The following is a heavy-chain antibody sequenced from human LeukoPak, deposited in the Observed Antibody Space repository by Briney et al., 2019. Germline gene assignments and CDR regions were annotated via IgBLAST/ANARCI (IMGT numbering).Heavy chain of an antibody. CDR1: GFTFSSYS. V-gene: IGHV3-21*01. D-gene: IGHD4-17*01. CDR3: ARRFYGDYASAFDI. CDR2: ISSGDDYI. J-gene: IGHJ3*02. Sequence: GGSLRLSCAASGFTFSSYSMNWVRQAPGRGLEWVSSISSGDDYIYYSDSVKGRFTISRDNAKNSLYLQMNSLRAEDTAVYYCARRFYGDYASAFDIWGQGTMVTVSS.